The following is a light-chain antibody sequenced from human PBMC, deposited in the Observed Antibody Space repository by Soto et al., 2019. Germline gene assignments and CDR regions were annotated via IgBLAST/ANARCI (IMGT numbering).Light chain of an antibody. V-gene: IGLV1-47*01. CDR2: GNT. CDR3: AAWDDSLSGLV. CDR1: SSNIGSNY. J-gene: IGLJ2*01. Sequence: QPVLTQPPSASGTPGQRVTISCSGSSSNIGSNYVYWYQHLPGTAPKLLIYGNTQRPSGVPDRFSGSKSGTSASLAISGLRSEDEADYYCAAWDDSLSGLVFGGGTKLTVL.